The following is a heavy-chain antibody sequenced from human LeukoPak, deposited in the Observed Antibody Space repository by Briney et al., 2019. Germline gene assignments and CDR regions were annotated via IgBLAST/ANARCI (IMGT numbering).Heavy chain of an antibody. V-gene: IGHV4-59*01. CDR1: GGYISSYF. CDR2: VSYSGRT. J-gene: IGHJ6*03. CDR3: ARGPGYCSSTSCYPSYYYMDV. Sequence: KPSETLSLTCSVSGGYISSYFWSWIRQPPGKGLEWIGYVSYSGRTIYNPSLQSRATISVDTSKTLFSLKLSSVTAADTAVYYCARGPGYCSSTSCYPSYYYMDVWGKGTTVTVSS. D-gene: IGHD2-2*01.